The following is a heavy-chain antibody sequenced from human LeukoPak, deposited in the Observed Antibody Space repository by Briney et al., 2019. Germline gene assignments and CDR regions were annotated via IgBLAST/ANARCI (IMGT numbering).Heavy chain of an antibody. CDR1: GGSISSSSYY. Sequence: SETLSLTCTVSGGSISSSSYYWGWIRQPPGKGLEWIGSIYYSGSTYYNPSLKSRVTISVDTSKNQFSLKLSSVTAADTAVYYCARGRDGYNFLNRGEYYYFDYWGQGTLVTVSS. CDR2: IYYSGST. V-gene: IGHV4-39*01. J-gene: IGHJ4*02. CDR3: ARGRDGYNFLNRGEYYYFDY. D-gene: IGHD5-24*01.